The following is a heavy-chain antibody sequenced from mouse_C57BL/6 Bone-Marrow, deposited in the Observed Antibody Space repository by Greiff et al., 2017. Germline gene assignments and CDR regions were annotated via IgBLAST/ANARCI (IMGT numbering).Heavy chain of an antibody. V-gene: IGHV1-82*01. D-gene: IGHD2-5*01. CDR2: IYPGDGDT. CDR1: GYAFSSSW. CDR3: ARCDSTLGFDY. Sequence: VKLMESGPELVKPGASVKISCKASGYAFSSSWMNWVKQRPGKGLEWIGRIYPGDGDTNYNGKFKGKATLTADKSSSTAYMQLSSLTSEDSAVYFCARCDSTLGFDYWGQGTTLTVSS. J-gene: IGHJ2*01.